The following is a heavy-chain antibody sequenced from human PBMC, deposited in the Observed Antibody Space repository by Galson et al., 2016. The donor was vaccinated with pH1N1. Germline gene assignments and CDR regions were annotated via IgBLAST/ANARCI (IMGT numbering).Heavy chain of an antibody. CDR2: LMPIFNTP. CDR1: GGSFRNFV. J-gene: IGHJ2*01. CDR3: AREDYYDTDLSDWYFDL. V-gene: IGHV1-69*06. D-gene: IGHD3-22*01. Sequence: SVKVSCKASGGSFRNFVVSWMRQAPGQGLEWMGGLMPIFNTPKYAQKFQGRVTITADKSTTTAYMELSSLRSEDTAVYFCAREDYYDTDLSDWYFDLWGRGTLLTVSS.